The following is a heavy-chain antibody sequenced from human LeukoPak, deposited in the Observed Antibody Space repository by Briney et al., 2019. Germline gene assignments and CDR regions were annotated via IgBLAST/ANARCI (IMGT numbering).Heavy chain of an antibody. J-gene: IGHJ4*02. D-gene: IGHD6-19*01. Sequence: GGSLRLSCAASGFTFSSYAMSWVRQAPGKGLEWVSAISGSGGSTYYADSVKGRFTISRDNSKNTPYLQMNSLRAEDTAVYYCAKARSTKQWLANPFDYWGQGTLVTVSS. V-gene: IGHV3-23*01. CDR3: AKARSTKQWLANPFDY. CDR2: ISGSGGST. CDR1: GFTFSSYA.